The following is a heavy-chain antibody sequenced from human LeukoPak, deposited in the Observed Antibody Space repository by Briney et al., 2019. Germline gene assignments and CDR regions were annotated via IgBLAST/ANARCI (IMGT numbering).Heavy chain of an antibody. J-gene: IGHJ1*01. Sequence: ASVKVSCKASGYTFTSYAISWVRQAPGQGLEWMGRIIPIPGIANYAQKFQGRVTITADKSTSTAYMELSSLRSEDTAVYYCAGSSQAVAGPVGYFQHWGQGTLVTVSS. CDR2: IIPIPGIA. CDR3: AGSSQAVAGPVGYFQH. CDR1: GYTFTSYA. V-gene: IGHV1-69*04. D-gene: IGHD6-19*01.